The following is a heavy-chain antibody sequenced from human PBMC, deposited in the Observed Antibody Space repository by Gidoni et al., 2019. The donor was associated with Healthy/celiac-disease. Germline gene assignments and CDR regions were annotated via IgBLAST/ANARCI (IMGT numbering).Heavy chain of an antibody. J-gene: IGHJ1*01. V-gene: IGHV4-59*08. D-gene: IGHD6-19*01. CDR3: ASGTSIAVAR. Sequence: QVQLQESVLGLVKPSETLSLTCTVSGGSISSYYWSWIRQPPGKGLEWIGYIYYSGSTNYNPSLKSRVTISVDTSKNQFSLKLSSVTAADTAVYYCASGTSIAVARWGQGTLVTVSS. CDR2: IYYSGST. CDR1: GGSISSYY.